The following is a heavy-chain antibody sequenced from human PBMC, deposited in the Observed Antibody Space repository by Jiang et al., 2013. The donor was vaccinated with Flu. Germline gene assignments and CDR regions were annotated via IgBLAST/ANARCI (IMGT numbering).Heavy chain of an antibody. D-gene: IGHD2-2*01. CDR3: ARRGYASSIPQHFDN. CDR2: IDYSGNT. J-gene: IGHJ4*02. V-gene: IGHV4-34*01. Sequence: LLKPSETLSLTCIVSGGSFSKFYWSWIRQSPGQGLEWIGEIDYSGNTNYNPSLKSRITMSIDIIKDRFSLNLNSVTAADTAVYYCARRGYASSIPQHFDNWGQGTLVTVSS. CDR1: GGSFSKFY.